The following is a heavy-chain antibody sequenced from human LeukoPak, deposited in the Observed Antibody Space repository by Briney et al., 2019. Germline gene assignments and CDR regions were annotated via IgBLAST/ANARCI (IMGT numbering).Heavy chain of an antibody. V-gene: IGHV3-23*01. J-gene: IGHJ4*02. CDR1: GFTFSSYA. CDR3: ARIIRLAADDDY. CDR2: ISGSGGST. D-gene: IGHD6-13*01. Sequence: GGSLRLSCAASGFTFSSYAMSWARQAPGKGLEWVSAISGSGGSTYYADSVKGRFTISRDNSKNTLYLQMNSLRSDDTAVYYCARIIRLAADDDYWGQGTLVTVSS.